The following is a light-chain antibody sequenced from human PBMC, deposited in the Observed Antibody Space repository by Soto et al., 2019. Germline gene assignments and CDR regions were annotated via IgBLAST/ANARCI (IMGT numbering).Light chain of an antibody. CDR2: DAS. Sequence: DIQMTQSPSTLSASVGDGVTITCRASETISTWLAWYQQKPGKAPKLLIYDASSLQSGVPSRFSGSGSGTDFTLTISSLQPDDSATYYCQQGGTFGQGTRLEIK. CDR1: ETISTW. CDR3: QQGGT. J-gene: IGKJ5*01. V-gene: IGKV1-5*01.